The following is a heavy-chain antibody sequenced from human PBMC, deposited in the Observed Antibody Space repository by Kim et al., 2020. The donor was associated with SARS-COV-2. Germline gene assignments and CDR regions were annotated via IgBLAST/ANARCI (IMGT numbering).Heavy chain of an antibody. CDR3: ARDTYSNYDDYYYYYGMDV. Sequence: GVSLRLSCAASGFTFSSYWMSWVRQAPGKGLEWVANIKQDGSEKYYVDSVKGRFTISRDNAKNSLYLQMNSLRAEDTAVYYCARDTYSNYDDYYYYYGMDVWGQGTTVTVSS. CDR2: IKQDGSEK. J-gene: IGHJ6*02. CDR1: GFTFSSYW. D-gene: IGHD4-4*01. V-gene: IGHV3-7*01.